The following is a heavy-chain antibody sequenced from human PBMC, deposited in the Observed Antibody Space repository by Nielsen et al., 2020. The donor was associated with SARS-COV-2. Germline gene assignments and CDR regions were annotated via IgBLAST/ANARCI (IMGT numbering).Heavy chain of an antibody. CDR2: IYYSGST. Sequence: SETLSLICAVYGGSFSSYYWSWIRQPPGKGLEWIGYIYYSGSTNYNPSLKSRVTISVDTSKNQFSLKLSSVTAADTAVYYCARTPSSGWPYYYYYMDVWGKGTTVTVSS. J-gene: IGHJ6*03. V-gene: IGHV4-59*01. CDR3: ARTPSSGWPYYYYYMDV. CDR1: GGSFSSYY. D-gene: IGHD6-19*01.